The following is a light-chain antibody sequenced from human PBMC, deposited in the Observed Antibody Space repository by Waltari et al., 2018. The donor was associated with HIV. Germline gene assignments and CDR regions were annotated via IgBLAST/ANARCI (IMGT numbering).Light chain of an antibody. Sequence: QSALTQPPSVSGSPGPSVTISCTGTSSDVGSYNRVSWYQQPPGTAPKLMIYEVSNRPSGVPDRFSGSKSGNTASLTISGLQAEDEADYYCSSYTSSSTFVFGGGTKLTVL. CDR1: SSDVGSYNR. V-gene: IGLV2-18*02. CDR2: EVS. J-gene: IGLJ2*01. CDR3: SSYTSSSTFV.